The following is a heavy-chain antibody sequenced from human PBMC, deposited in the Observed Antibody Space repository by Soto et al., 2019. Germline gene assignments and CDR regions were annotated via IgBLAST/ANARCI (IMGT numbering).Heavy chain of an antibody. CDR1: GGSISSGGYS. V-gene: IGHV4-30-2*01. CDR3: ARALVVVPAAIPAGWFDP. CDR2: IYHSGST. D-gene: IGHD2-2*02. J-gene: IGHJ5*02. Sequence: SETLSLTCAVSGGSISSGGYSWSCMRQPPGKGLEWIGYIYHSGSTYYNPSLKSRVTISVDRSKNQFSLKLSSVTAADTAVYYCARALVVVPAAIPAGWFDPWGQGTLVTVSS.